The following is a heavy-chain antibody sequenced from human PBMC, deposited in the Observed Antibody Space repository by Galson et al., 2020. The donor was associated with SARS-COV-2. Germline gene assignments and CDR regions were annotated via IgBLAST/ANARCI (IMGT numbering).Heavy chain of an antibody. V-gene: IGHV3-30*04. CDR1: GFTFSSYA. D-gene: IGHD1-26*01. J-gene: IGHJ6*02. CDR3: ARANGGSYYYGMDV. CDR2: ISYDGSNK. Sequence: SLRLSCAASGFTFSSYAMHWVRQAPGKGLEWVAVISYDGSNKYYADSVKGRFTISRDNSKNTLYLQMNSLRAEDTAVYYCARANGGSYYYGMDVWGQGTTVTVSS.